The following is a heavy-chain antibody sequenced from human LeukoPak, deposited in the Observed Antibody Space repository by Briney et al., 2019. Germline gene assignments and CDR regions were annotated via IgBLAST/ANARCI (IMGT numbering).Heavy chain of an antibody. V-gene: IGHV3-15*01. CDR3: TTDPPVTMVRGVT. J-gene: IGHJ5*01. Sequence: GGSLRLSCAASGFTLSNAWMSWVRQAPGKGLEWVGRFKSKTDGGTTDYAPPVKDRFTISRDDSKNTLYLQMNSLKTEDTAVYFCTTDPPVTMVRGVTWGQGTPVTVSS. CDR1: GFTLSNAW. D-gene: IGHD3-10*01. CDR2: FKSKTDGGTT.